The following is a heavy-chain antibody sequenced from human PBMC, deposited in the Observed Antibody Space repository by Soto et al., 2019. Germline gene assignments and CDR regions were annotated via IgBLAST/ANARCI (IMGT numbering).Heavy chain of an antibody. D-gene: IGHD3-10*01. V-gene: IGHV3-30-3*01. J-gene: IGHJ3*02. CDR3: ARDRSMVRGVIRSAFDI. CDR2: ISYDGSNK. CDR1: GFTFSSYA. Sequence: PGGSLRLSCAASGFTFSSYAMHWVRQAPGKGLEWVAVISYDGSNKYYADSVKGRFTISRDNSKNTLYLQMNSLRAEDTAVYYCARDRSMVRGVIRSAFDIWGQGTMVTVSS.